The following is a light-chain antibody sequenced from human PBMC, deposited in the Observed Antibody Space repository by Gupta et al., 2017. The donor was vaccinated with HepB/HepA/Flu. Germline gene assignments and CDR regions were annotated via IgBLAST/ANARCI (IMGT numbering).Light chain of an antibody. CDR1: NNNVGSEG. V-gene: IGLV10-54*04. CDR3: SAWDNSLSAHV. CDR2: KNN. J-gene: IGLJ1*01. Sequence: QAGLIQPPSVSKGLKQTATLTCTGNNNNVGSEGAVWLQQHEGHPPKLLSYKNNDRPSGISERFSASRSGNTASLTITGLQAEDEADYFCSAWDNSLSAHVFGTGTKVTVL.